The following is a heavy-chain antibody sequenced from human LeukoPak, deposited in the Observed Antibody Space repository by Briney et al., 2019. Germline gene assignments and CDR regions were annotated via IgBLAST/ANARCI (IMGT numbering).Heavy chain of an antibody. Sequence: WGREXXGQALEWMGWITPFNGNTNYAQKFQDRVTITRDRSMSTAYMELSSLRSEDTAMYYCARSTRRDYSFDYWGQGTLVTVSS. CDR2: ITPFNGNT. J-gene: IGHJ4*02. V-gene: IGHV1-45*02. CDR3: ARSTRRDYSFDY. D-gene: IGHD4-11*01.